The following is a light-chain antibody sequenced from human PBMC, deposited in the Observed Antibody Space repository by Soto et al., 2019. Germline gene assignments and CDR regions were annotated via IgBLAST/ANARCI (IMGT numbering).Light chain of an antibody. Sequence: QSVLTQPPSVSGAPGQRVTISCTGSSSNIGAGYDVPWYQQLPGTAPKLLIYGNSNRPSGVPDRFSGSKSGTSASLAITGLQAEDDADYYCQSYDSSLRDVVFGGGTKLTVL. J-gene: IGLJ2*01. CDR2: GNS. CDR1: SSNIGAGYD. V-gene: IGLV1-40*01. CDR3: QSYDSSLRDVV.